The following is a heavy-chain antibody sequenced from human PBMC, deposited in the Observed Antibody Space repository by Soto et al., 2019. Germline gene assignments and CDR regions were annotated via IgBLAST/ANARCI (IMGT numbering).Heavy chain of an antibody. J-gene: IGHJ4*02. D-gene: IGHD2-15*01. Sequence: QMQLQESGPGLVKPSETLSLTCTVSGGSMSSYYWTWLRQSPGRGLEWIGYISYSGSTYYNPSLKSRVTISADTSKNQFSLRMNSMIAADTAVYYCARADPDASVGYWGQGTLVTVSS. CDR2: ISYSGST. CDR1: GGSMSSYY. V-gene: IGHV4-59*01. CDR3: ARADPDASVGY.